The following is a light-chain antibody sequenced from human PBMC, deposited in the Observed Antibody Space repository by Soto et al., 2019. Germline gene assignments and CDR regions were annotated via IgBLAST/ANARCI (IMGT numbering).Light chain of an antibody. CDR3: QQYGSSPVT. V-gene: IGKV3-20*01. CDR1: QSVSSSY. Sequence: EIVLTQSPGTLSLSPGERATLSCRASQSVSSSYLAWYQQKPGQAPRLLIHGASSRATGIPDRFSGSGSGTDFTLTISRLEPEDFAVYYCQQYGSSPVTFGQGTNVEIK. CDR2: GAS. J-gene: IGKJ1*01.